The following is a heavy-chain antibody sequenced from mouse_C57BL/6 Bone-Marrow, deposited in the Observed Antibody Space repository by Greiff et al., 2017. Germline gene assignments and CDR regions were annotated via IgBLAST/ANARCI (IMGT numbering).Heavy chain of an antibody. CDR3: ARPPSRDYAMDY. CDR1: GFSLTSYG. Sequence: VQLKESGPGLVQPSQSLSITCTVSGFSLTSYGVHWVRQSPGKGLEWLGVIWSGGSTDYNAAFISRLSISKDNSKSQVFFKMNSLQADDTAIYYCARPPSRDYAMDYWGQGTSVTVSS. CDR2: IWSGGST. V-gene: IGHV2-2*01. J-gene: IGHJ4*01.